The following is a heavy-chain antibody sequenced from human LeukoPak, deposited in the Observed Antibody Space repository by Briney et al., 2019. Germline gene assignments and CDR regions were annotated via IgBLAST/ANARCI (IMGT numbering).Heavy chain of an antibody. CDR1: GYSISSGYY. J-gene: IGHJ4*02. D-gene: IGHD2-2*01. CDR2: IYHSGST. Sequence: SETLSLTCTVSGYSISSGYYWGWIRQPPGKGLEWIGSIYHSGSTYYNPSLKSRVTISVDTSKNQFSLSLSSVTAADAAVYYCARQYALWGQGTLVTVSS. V-gene: IGHV4-38-2*02. CDR3: ARQYAL.